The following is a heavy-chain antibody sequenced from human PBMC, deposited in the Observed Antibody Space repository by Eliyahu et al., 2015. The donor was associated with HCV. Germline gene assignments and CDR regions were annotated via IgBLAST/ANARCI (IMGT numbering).Heavy chain of an antibody. CDR3: ARDAAHASAPARDFDY. V-gene: IGHV3-21*01. CDR1: GFSFSSYS. Sequence: AASGFSFSSYSMNWVRQAPGKGLQWVSSISTNSNYIHYADSVKDRFTISRDNAKNSLYLQMNSLRAEDTAVYYCARDAAHASAPARDFDYWGQGTLVTVSS. D-gene: IGHD2-2*01. J-gene: IGHJ4*02. CDR2: ISTNSNYI.